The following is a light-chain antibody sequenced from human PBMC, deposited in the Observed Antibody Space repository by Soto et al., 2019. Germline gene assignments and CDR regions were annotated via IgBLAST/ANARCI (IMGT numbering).Light chain of an antibody. CDR3: QQRISWLPIT. CDR1: QSVSSH. V-gene: IGKV3-11*01. J-gene: IGKJ5*01. Sequence: EIVLTQSPATLSLSPGERATLSCRASQSVSSHLAWYQLKPGQTPRLLIYDASNRATGIPARFSGSGSGTEFTLTISSLEPEDFAVFYCQQRISWLPITFGQGTRLEIK. CDR2: DAS.